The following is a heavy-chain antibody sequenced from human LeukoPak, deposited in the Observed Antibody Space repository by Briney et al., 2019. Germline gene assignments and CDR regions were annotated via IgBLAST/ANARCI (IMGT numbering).Heavy chain of an antibody. D-gene: IGHD6-19*01. Sequence: SETLSLTCTVSGGSISSYYWSWIRQPLGKGLEWIGYIYYSGSTNYNPSLKSRVTISVDTSKNQFSLKLSSVTAADTAVYYCARVGIAVAGTVFDYWGQGTLVTVSS. V-gene: IGHV4-59*08. CDR2: IYYSGST. CDR1: GGSISSYY. CDR3: ARVGIAVAGTVFDY. J-gene: IGHJ4*02.